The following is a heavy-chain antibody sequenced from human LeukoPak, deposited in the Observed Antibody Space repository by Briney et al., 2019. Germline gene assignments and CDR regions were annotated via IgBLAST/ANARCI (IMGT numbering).Heavy chain of an antibody. V-gene: IGHV4-59*01. D-gene: IGHD3-22*01. J-gene: IGHJ5*02. Sequence: SETLSLTCTVSGGSISSYYWSWIRQPPGKGLEWIGYIYYSGSTNYNPSLKSRVTISVDTSKNQFSLKLSSVTAADTAVYYCASLYYDSSGHPRGWFDPWGQGTLVTVSS. CDR3: ASLYYDSSGHPRGWFDP. CDR1: GGSISSYY. CDR2: IYYSGST.